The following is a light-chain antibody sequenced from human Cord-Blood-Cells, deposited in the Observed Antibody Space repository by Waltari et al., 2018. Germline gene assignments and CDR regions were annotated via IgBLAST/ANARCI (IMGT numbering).Light chain of an antibody. V-gene: IGLV2-23*01. Sequence: QSALTQPASVSGSPGPSLTIPCTGTSSDVGSYNLLSWYQQHPGKAPKLMIYEGSKRPSGVSNRFSGSKSGNTASLTISGLQAEDEADYYCCSYAGSSTYVFGTGTKVTVL. CDR2: EGS. J-gene: IGLJ1*01. CDR3: CSYAGSSTYV. CDR1: SSDVGSYNL.